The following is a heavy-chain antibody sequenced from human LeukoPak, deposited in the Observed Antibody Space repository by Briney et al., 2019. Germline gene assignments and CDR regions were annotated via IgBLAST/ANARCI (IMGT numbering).Heavy chain of an antibody. V-gene: IGHV3-33*06. CDR2: IWYDGSNK. J-gene: IGHJ4*02. D-gene: IGHD1-26*01. CDR3: AKGKRDSGSYHLDY. CDR1: GFTFTSYS. Sequence: GGSLRLSCGASGFTFTSYSMSWVRQAPGKGLEWVAVIWYDGSNKYYADSVKGRFTISRDNSKNTLYLQMNSLRAEDTAVYYCAKGKRDSGSYHLDYWGQGTLVTVSS.